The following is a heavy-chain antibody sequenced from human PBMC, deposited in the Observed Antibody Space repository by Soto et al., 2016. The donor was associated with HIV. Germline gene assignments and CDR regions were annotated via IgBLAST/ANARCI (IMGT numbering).Heavy chain of an antibody. V-gene: IGHV1-2*02. CDR1: GYTFTGYY. Sequence: QVQLVQSGAEVKKPGASVKVSCKASGYTFTGYYMHWVRQAPGQGLEWMGWINPNSGGTNYAQKFQGRVTMTRDTSISTAYMELSRLRSDDTAVYYCARDRKVRGVPGAFDIWGQGTMVTVSS. CDR2: INPNSGGT. CDR3: ARDRKVRGVPGAFDI. J-gene: IGHJ3*02. D-gene: IGHD3-10*01.